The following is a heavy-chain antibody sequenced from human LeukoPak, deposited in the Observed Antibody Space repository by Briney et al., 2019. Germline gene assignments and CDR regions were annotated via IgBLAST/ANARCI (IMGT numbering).Heavy chain of an antibody. J-gene: IGHJ5*01. CDR2: VSISGAST. D-gene: IGHD3-9*01. CDR1: GFTFSTYA. V-gene: IGHV3-23*01. Sequence: GGSLRLSCAASGFTFSTYAMSWVRQAPGKGLEWVSSVSISGASTYYADSVKGRFTISRDSSKNTLYLQMNSLRAEDTAAYCCVKRARALSGHPGGNWFDSWGQGTLVTVSS. CDR3: VKRARALSGHPGGNWFDS.